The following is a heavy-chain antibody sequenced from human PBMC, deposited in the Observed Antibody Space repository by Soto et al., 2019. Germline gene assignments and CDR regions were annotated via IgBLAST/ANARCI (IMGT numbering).Heavy chain of an antibody. CDR1: VGSISSSSYY. D-gene: IGHD2-15*01. Sequence: TSETLSLTCTVSVGSISSSSYYWGWIRQPPGKGLEWIGSIYYSGSTYYNPSLKSRVTISVDTSKNQFSLKLSSVTAADTAVYYCGRGVRWYRYYYYYGMDVWGQGTTVTVSS. CDR2: IYYSGST. J-gene: IGHJ6*02. CDR3: GRGVRWYRYYYYYGMDV. V-gene: IGHV4-39*01.